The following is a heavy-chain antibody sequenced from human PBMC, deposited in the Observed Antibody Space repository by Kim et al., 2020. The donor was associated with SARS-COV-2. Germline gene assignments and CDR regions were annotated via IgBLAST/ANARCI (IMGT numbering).Heavy chain of an antibody. CDR1: GYTFTGYY. J-gene: IGHJ4*02. CDR3: ARAPGYSSSSFDY. V-gene: IGHV1-2*02. CDR2: INPNSGGT. D-gene: IGHD6-6*01. Sequence: ASVKVSCKASGYTFTGYYMHWVRQAPGQGLEWMGWINPNSGGTNYAQKFQGRVTMTRDTSISTAYMELSRLRSDDTAVYYCARAPGYSSSSFDYWGQGTLVTVSS.